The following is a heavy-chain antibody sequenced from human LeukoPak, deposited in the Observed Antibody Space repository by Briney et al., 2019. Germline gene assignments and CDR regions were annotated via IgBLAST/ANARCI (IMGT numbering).Heavy chain of an antibody. D-gene: IGHD5-18*01. Sequence: GGSLRLSCAASGFTFSSYAMSWVRQAPGKGLEWVSVISGSGGSTYYADSVKGRFTISRDNSKNTLYLQMDSLRAEDTAVYYCAKDPDTAMVPHFDYWGQGTLVTVSS. CDR3: AKDPDTAMVPHFDY. CDR1: GFTFSSYA. CDR2: ISGSGGST. J-gene: IGHJ4*02. V-gene: IGHV3-23*01.